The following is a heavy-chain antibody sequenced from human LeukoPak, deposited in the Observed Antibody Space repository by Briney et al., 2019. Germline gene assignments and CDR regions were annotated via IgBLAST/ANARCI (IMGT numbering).Heavy chain of an antibody. CDR2: IFHSGNT. CDR3: AGIATHTFAS. V-gene: IGHV4-59*03. J-gene: IGHJ4*02. CDR1: GDSIKNWY. D-gene: IGHD1-26*01. Sequence: SETLSLTCTVSGDSIKNWYWSCIRQPPGKGLEWIGYIFHSGNTKYSPSLTSRVNMSVDTSKNQFSLELNSVTAADTAAYYCAGIATHTFASWGPGTLVTVSS.